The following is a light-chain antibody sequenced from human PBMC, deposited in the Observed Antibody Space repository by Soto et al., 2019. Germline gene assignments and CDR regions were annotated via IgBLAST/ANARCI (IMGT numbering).Light chain of an antibody. J-gene: IGLJ2*01. CDR2: NNN. V-gene: IGLV1-44*01. CDR3: ATWDDSLNGPV. CDR1: SSNIGSNT. Sequence: QSVLTQAPSASGTPGQRVAISCSGSSSNIGSNTVNWYQHLPGTAPKLLIYNNNQRPSGVPDRFSGSKSATSASLAISGLQSEDESVYYCATWDDSLNGPVFGGVTKLTVL.